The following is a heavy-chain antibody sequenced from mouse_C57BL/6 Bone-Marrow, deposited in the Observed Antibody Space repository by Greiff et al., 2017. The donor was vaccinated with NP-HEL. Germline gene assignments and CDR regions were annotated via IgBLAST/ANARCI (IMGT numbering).Heavy chain of an antibody. CDR3: ARGDGSSYCAMDY. J-gene: IGHJ4*01. Sequence: EVQLVESGGGLVKPGGSLKLSCAASGFTFSDYGMHWVRQAPEKGLEWVAYISSGSSTIDYADTVKGRITISRDNAKNTLCLQMTSLRSEDTAVYYCARGDGSSYCAMDYWGQGTSVTVSS. V-gene: IGHV5-17*01. CDR2: ISSGSSTI. D-gene: IGHD1-1*01. CDR1: GFTFSDYG.